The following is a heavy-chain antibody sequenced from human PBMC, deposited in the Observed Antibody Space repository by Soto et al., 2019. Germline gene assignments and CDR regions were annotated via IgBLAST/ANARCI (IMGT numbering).Heavy chain of an antibody. CDR2: DIPRFGTA. CDR3: ARERAAAGGTVRYFDV. V-gene: IGHV1-69*01. J-gene: IGHJ2*01. CDR1: GGTFSRYA. Sequence: QLLLVQSGAEVKKPGSSVKVSCKTSGGTFSRYAFTWVRQAPGQGLEWMGGDIPRFGTANYAQQFQGRVTITADESTSTDHMDLSILRSEVTAVYYCARERAAAGGTVRYFDVWGRGTLVPVSS. D-gene: IGHD6-13*01.